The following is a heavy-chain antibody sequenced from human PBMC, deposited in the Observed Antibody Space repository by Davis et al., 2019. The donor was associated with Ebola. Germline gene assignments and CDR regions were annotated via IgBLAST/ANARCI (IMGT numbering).Heavy chain of an antibody. Sequence: GESLKISCAASGFTFSSYGMHWVRPAPGKGLEWVAVISYDGSNKYYADSVKGRFTISRDNSKNTLYLQMNSLRAEDTAVYYCAKDISGSGAIMYYYYGMDVWGKGTTVTVSS. J-gene: IGHJ6*04. D-gene: IGHD3-10*01. CDR3: AKDISGSGAIMYYYYGMDV. CDR2: ISYDGSNK. CDR1: GFTFSSYG. V-gene: IGHV3-30*18.